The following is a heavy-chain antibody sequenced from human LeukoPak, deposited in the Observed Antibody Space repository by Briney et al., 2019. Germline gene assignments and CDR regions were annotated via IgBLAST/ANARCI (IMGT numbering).Heavy chain of an antibody. D-gene: IGHD2-2*01. V-gene: IGHV3-23*01. CDR3: VKGGQDSSPTTCYYD. CDR1: GFTFTTYA. J-gene: IGHJ4*02. CDR2: ISGSGGNT. Sequence: AGGSLRLSCAASGFTFTTYAMTWVRQAPGKGLEWVSGISGSGGNTYYTDSVKGRFTISRDNSKNTGYLRMNSLRAEDTVVYYCVKGGQDSSPTTCYYDWGQGTLVTVSS.